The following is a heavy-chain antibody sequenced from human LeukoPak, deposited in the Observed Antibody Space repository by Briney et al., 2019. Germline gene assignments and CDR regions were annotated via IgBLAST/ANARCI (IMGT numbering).Heavy chain of an antibody. CDR2: ISSSSSYI. J-gene: IGHJ3*02. Sequence: GGSLRLSCAASGFTFSSYSMNWVRQAPGKGLEWVSSISSSSSYIYYADSVKGRFTISRDNAKNSLYLQMNSLRAEDTAVYYCARDRLGYCSSTSCYEAFDIWGQGTMVTVSS. CDR3: ARDRLGYCSSTSCYEAFDI. CDR1: GFTFSSYS. D-gene: IGHD2-2*01. V-gene: IGHV3-21*01.